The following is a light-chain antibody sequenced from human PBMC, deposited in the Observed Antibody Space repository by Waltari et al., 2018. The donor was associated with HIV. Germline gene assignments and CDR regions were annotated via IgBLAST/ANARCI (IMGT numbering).Light chain of an antibody. CDR3: QQANSFPVT. J-gene: IGKJ5*01. V-gene: IGKV3-15*01. CDR1: QSVSNN. CDR2: GAS. Sequence: EIVLTQSPATLSVSPGQRATLSCRASQSVSNNLAWYQQKPGQSPRLLIYGASARATGIPARFSGSGSGTEFTLTVSSLQPEDFATYYCQQANSFPVTFGQGTRLEIK.